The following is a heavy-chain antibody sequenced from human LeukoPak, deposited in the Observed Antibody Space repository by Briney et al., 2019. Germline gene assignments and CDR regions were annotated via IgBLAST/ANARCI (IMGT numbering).Heavy chain of an antibody. Sequence: NSSQTLSLTCAVSGGSISSGGYSWSWIRQPPGKGLEWIGYIYYSGSTNYNPSLKSRVTISVDTSKNQFSLKLSSVTAADTAVYYCARTGADSSGYYYVYWFDPWGQGTLVTVSS. CDR2: IYYSGST. J-gene: IGHJ5*02. CDR1: GGSISSGGYS. V-gene: IGHV4-61*08. CDR3: ARTGADSSGYYYVYWFDP. D-gene: IGHD3-22*01.